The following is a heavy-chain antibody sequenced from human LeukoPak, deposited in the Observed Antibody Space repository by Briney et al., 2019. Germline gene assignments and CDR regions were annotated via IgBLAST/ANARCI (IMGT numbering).Heavy chain of an antibody. CDR2: ITISGNTM. V-gene: IGHV3-11*04. CDR3: GCSSCRPKYICFDP. Sequence: GGSLRLSCAASAFTFRDYYMRWIRQGPGKGQWWVSYITISGNTMYYTDPVKGQLTISRANAKNSLYLRINSLSAEATAVYYCGCSSCRPKYICFDPWGQGTLVTVSS. CDR1: AFTFRDYY. J-gene: IGHJ5*02. D-gene: IGHD2-2*01.